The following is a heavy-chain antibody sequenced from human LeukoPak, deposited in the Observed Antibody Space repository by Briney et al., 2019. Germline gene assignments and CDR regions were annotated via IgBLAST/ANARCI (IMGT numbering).Heavy chain of an antibody. CDR1: GGTFSTYA. CDR2: IIPILGIA. J-gene: IGHJ3*02. V-gene: IGHV1-69*04. Sequence: SAKVSCKASGGTFSTYAISWVRQAPGQGLEWMGRIIPILGIANYAQKFQGRVTITADKSTSTAYMELSSLRSEDTAVYYCARVVEGGGAFDIWGQGTMVTVSS. D-gene: IGHD2-15*01. CDR3: ARVVEGGGAFDI.